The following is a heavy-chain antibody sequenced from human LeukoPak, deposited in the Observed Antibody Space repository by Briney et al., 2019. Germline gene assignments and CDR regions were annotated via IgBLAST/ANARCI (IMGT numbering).Heavy chain of an antibody. D-gene: IGHD2-2*01. CDR2: FDPEDGET. Sequence: ASVKVSCKVSGYTLTELSMHWVRQAPGKGLEWMGGFDPEDGETIYAQKFQGRVTITADESTSTAYMELSSLRSEDTAVYYCARAPLPAALYYFDYWGQGTLVTVSS. CDR3: ARAPLPAALYYFDY. J-gene: IGHJ4*02. V-gene: IGHV1-24*01. CDR1: GYTLTELS.